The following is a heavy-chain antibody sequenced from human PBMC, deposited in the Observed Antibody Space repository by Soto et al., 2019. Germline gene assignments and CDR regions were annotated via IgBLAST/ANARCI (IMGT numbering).Heavy chain of an antibody. Sequence: SETLSLTCTVSGVSISNDVYYWTWIRQYPGKGLEWVGYVYYTGSTYYNPSLTSRVMMSVDTSKNQFSLKLSSVTAADTAVYYCARQEYGDYVFLDYWGQGTLVTVSS. J-gene: IGHJ4*02. CDR2: VYYTGST. V-gene: IGHV4-31*03. CDR3: ARQEYGDYVFLDY. CDR1: GVSISNDVYY. D-gene: IGHD4-17*01.